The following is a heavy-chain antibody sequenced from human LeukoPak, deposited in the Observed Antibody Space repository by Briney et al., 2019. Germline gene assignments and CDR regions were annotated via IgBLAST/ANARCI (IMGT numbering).Heavy chain of an antibody. J-gene: IGHJ6*02. Sequence: PSETLTLTCAVYGGSFSGYYWSWIRQPPGKGLEWIGEINHSGSTNYNPALKSRVTISVDTSKNQSSLKLSSVTAADTAVYYCASVRYHNYYYGMDVWGQGTTVTVSS. V-gene: IGHV4-34*01. CDR1: GGSFSGYY. CDR2: INHSGST. D-gene: IGHD3-9*01. CDR3: ASVRYHNYYYGMDV.